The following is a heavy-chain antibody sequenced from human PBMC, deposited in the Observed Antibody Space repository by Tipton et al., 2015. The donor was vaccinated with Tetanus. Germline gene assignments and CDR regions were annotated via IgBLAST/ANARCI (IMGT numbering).Heavy chain of an antibody. Sequence: QLVQSGAEVKKPGSSVRVSCKTSGGTFKGYAISWVRQAPGQGLEWMGITNTRRGTTQYAQKFKGRVTISRDTSTSTVYMELSSLRSGDTATYYCARARVPVEYLLPEYFYYGMDVWGQGTTVIV. CDR2: TNTRRGTT. J-gene: IGHJ6*02. CDR3: ARARVPVEYLLPEYFYYGMDV. V-gene: IGHV1-46*02. CDR1: GGTFKGYA. D-gene: IGHD1-14*01.